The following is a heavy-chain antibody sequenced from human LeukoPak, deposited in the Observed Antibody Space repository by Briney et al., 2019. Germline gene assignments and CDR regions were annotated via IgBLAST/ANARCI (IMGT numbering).Heavy chain of an antibody. Sequence: SETLSLTCTVSGRSISSYYWSWIRQPPGKGLEWIGYIYYSGSTNYNPSLKSRVTISVDASKNQFSLKLSSVTAADTAVYYCARSGYSYGYSSYWGQGTLVTVSS. CDR3: ARSGYSYGYSSY. CDR2: IYYSGST. D-gene: IGHD5-18*01. J-gene: IGHJ4*02. CDR1: GRSISSYY. V-gene: IGHV4-59*01.